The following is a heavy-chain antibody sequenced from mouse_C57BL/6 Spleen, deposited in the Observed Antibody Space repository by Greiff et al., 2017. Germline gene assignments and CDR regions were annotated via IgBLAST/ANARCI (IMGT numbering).Heavy chain of an antibody. CDR3: ASGAQATPYYYAMDY. D-gene: IGHD3-2*02. CDR2: IHPNSGST. V-gene: IGHV1-64*01. Sequence: QVQLQQPGAELVKPGASVKLSCKASGYTFTSYWMHWVKQRPGQGLEWIGMIHPNSGSTNYNEKFKSKATLTVDKSSSTAYMQLSSLTSEDSAVYYCASGAQATPYYYAMDYWGQGTSVTVSS. J-gene: IGHJ4*01. CDR1: GYTFTSYW.